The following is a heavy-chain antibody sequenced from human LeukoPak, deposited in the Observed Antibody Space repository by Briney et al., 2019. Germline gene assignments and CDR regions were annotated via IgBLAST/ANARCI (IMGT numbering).Heavy chain of an antibody. Sequence: GGSLRLSCAASGFTFSSYAMSWVRHAPGKGLEWVSAISGIGGSTFYAHSVKGRFTISRDNSKNTLYLQMTSLRATDTAVYYGAKDPYRNNWNPSYFDCWGQGTLVTVSS. D-gene: IGHD1-20*01. CDR3: AKDPYRNNWNPSYFDC. CDR1: GFTFSSYA. J-gene: IGHJ4*02. V-gene: IGHV3-23*01. CDR2: ISGIGGST.